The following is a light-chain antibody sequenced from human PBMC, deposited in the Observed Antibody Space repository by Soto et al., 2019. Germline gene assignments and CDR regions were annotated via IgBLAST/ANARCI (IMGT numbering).Light chain of an antibody. Sequence: EIVMTQSPGTLSLSPGERATLSCRASQSVSRNYLAWYQQKPGQPPRLLIYGASSRSTGIPDKFSGSGSGTDFTLTISRLEPEDFAVYYCQQYGSSPPYTFGQGTKLEIK. J-gene: IGKJ2*01. CDR2: GAS. CDR3: QQYGSSPPYT. CDR1: QSVSRNY. V-gene: IGKV3-20*01.